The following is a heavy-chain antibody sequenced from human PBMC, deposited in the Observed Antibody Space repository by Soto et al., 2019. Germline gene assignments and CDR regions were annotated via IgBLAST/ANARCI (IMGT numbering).Heavy chain of an antibody. Sequence: PGGSLRLSCAASGLTFTNSYMSWVRQAPGKRLEWVGRIKSKTDGGTADYAAPVKGRIIISRDDSRNTVYLQMSSLKIEDTAIYYCSTRGSIWGQGTLVTVSS. J-gene: IGHJ4*02. CDR1: GLTFTNSY. D-gene: IGHD6-13*01. V-gene: IGHV3-15*05. CDR2: IKSKTDGGTA. CDR3: STRGSI.